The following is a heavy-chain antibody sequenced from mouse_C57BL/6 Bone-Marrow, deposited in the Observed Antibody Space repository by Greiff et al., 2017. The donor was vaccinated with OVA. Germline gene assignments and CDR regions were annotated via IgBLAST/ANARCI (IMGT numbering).Heavy chain of an antibody. CDR2: IWRGGST. V-gene: IGHV2-5*01. Sequence: VQLQESGPGLVQPSPSLSITCTASGFSLTSYGVHWVRQSPGKGLEWLGVIWRGGSTDYNAAFMSRLSITKDNSKSQVFFKMNSLEADDTAIYDCAKKDADYDWFAYWGQGTLVTVSA. CDR1: GFSLTSYG. J-gene: IGHJ3*01. CDR3: AKKDADYDWFAY. D-gene: IGHD2-4*01.